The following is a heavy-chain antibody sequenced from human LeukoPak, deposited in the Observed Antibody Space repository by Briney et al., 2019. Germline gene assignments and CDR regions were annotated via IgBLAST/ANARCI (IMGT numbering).Heavy chain of an antibody. D-gene: IGHD2-2*02. V-gene: IGHV3-33*01. Sequence: GGSLRLSCAASGFTFSSYGMHWVRQAPGKGLEWVAVIWYDGSNKYYADSVKGRFTISRDNSKNTLYLQMNSLRAEDTAVYSCARGFCTSTSCYIDYWGQGTLVTVSS. J-gene: IGHJ4*02. CDR3: ARGFCTSTSCYIDY. CDR2: IWYDGSNK. CDR1: GFTFSSYG.